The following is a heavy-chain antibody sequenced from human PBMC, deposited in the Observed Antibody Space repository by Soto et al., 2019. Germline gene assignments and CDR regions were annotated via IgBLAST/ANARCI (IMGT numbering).Heavy chain of an antibody. D-gene: IGHD3-10*01. V-gene: IGHV1-18*01. Sequence: QVQLVQSGAEVKKPGASVKVSCKASGYTFINYGISWVRQAPGQGLEWMGWINTYSGNTNHEKKLQGRVTMTTDTXTXTXSRELRSLRSDDTAVYYCARGVGSGTYYNQYNWFDPWGQGTLVTVSS. CDR1: GYTFINYG. CDR3: ARGVGSGTYYNQYNWFDP. J-gene: IGHJ5*02. CDR2: INTYSGNT.